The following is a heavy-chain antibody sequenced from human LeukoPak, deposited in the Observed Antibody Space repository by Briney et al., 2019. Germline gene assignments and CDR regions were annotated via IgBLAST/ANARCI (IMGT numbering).Heavy chain of an antibody. CDR1: GFTFSSYA. CDR2: ISGSGGST. Sequence: QSGGSLRLSCAASGFTFSSYAMSWVRQAPGKGLEWVSAISGSGGSTYYADSVKGRFTISRDNSKNTLYLQMNSLRAEDTAVYYCAEMTLNYGSGPYYYYYGMDVWGQGTTVTVSS. J-gene: IGHJ6*02. CDR3: AEMTLNYGSGPYYYYYGMDV. D-gene: IGHD3-10*01. V-gene: IGHV3-23*01.